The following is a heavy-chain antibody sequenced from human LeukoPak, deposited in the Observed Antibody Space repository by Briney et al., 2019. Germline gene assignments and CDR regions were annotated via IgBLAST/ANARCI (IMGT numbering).Heavy chain of an antibody. V-gene: IGHV3-21*01. CDR1: LFTFITYS. J-gene: IGHJ4*02. CDR3: ATDFCLKAETSNECYLDS. Sequence: PGGSLRHSRAASLFTFITYSMNGVRQAPGRGGAGVSPISSTRYYTYYPHSLRGGFTISLENPKNPHYLQINSLRAEDTAVYYCATDFCLKAETSNECYLDSWGQGTLVTVSS. D-gene: IGHD2-21*01. CDR2: ISSTRYYT.